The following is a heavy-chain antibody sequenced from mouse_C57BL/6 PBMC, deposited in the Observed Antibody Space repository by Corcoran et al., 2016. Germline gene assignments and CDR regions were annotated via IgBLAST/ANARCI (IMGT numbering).Heavy chain of an antibody. CDR2: IYPGSGNT. Sequence: QVQLQQSGPELVKPGASVKISCKASGYSFTSYYIHWVKQRPGQGLEWIGWIYPGSGNTKYNEKFKGKATLTADTSSSTAYMQLSSLTSEDAAVYYCASESDARDYWGQGTSVTVSS. CDR1: GYSFTSYY. V-gene: IGHV1-66*01. CDR3: ASESDARDY. J-gene: IGHJ4*01.